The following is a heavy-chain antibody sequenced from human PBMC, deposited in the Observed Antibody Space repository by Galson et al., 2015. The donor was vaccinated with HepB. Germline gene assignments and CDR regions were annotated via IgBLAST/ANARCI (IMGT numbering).Heavy chain of an antibody. J-gene: IGHJ5*02. CDR3: ARAGYDSSGYLYWFDP. CDR2: TYYRSKWYN. V-gene: IGHV6-1*01. Sequence: CAISGDSVSSNSAAWNWIRQSPSRGLEWLGRTYYRSKWYNDYAVSVKSRITINPDTSKNQFSLQLNSVTPEDTAVYYCARAGYDSSGYLYWFDPWGQGTLVTVSS. CDR1: GDSVSSNSAA. D-gene: IGHD3-22*01.